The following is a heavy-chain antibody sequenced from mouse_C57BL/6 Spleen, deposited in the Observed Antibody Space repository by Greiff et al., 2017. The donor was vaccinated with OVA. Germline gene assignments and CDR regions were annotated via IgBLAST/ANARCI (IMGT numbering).Heavy chain of an antibody. CDR3: ARGEGNYPDY. V-gene: IGHV1-80*01. CDR1: GYAFSSYW. Sequence: VMLVESGAELVKPGASVKISCKASGYAFSSYWMNWVKQRPGKGLEWIGQIYPGDGDTNYNGKFKGKATLTADKSSSTAYMQLSSLTSEDSAVYFCARGEGNYPDYWGQGTTLTVSS. CDR2: IYPGDGDT. J-gene: IGHJ2*01.